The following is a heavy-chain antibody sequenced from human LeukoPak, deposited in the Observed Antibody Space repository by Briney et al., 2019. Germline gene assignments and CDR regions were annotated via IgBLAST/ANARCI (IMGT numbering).Heavy chain of an antibody. D-gene: IGHD3/OR15-3a*01. J-gene: IGHJ4*02. CDR3: ARDLSWRTGSLDY. CDR2: ISGSGRFT. Sequence: GGSLRLSCAASGFAFSDYYMIWIRQAPGKGLEWLGYISGSGRFTNYADSVKGRFNISRDNAKESVYLQMNSLRAEDTALYYCARDLSWRTGSLDYWGQGTMVTVSS. CDR1: GFAFSDYY. V-gene: IGHV3-11*05.